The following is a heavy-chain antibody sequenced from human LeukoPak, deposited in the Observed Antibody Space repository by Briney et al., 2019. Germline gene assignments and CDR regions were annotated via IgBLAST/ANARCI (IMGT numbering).Heavy chain of an antibody. V-gene: IGHV3-23*01. CDR1: GFTFSSYA. Sequence: GGSLRLSCAASGFTFSSYAMSWVRQAPGKGLEWVSAIGGSGGSTYYADSVRGRFTISRDNSKNTLYLQMNSLRAEDTAVYYCTREHYFYHMDGWGEGTTVTVSS. CDR2: IGGSGGST. CDR3: TREHYFYHMDG. J-gene: IGHJ6*03.